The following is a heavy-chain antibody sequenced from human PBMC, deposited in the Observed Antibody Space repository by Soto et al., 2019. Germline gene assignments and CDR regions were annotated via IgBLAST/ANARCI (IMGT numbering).Heavy chain of an antibody. D-gene: IGHD2-2*01. V-gene: IGHV3-23*01. CDR3: ATSGHCNSLKCTSFDM. Sequence: EVQLFESGGALVQPGGSLRLSCAASRLTFSNYVVNWVRQAPGKGLEWVSTVGGTGDTYYPDSVKGRFTISRDNSKNMIYLQMSVLRAEDTAVYYCATSGHCNSLKCTSFDMWGQGTMVAVSS. CDR1: RLTFSNYV. CDR2: VGGTGDT. J-gene: IGHJ3*02.